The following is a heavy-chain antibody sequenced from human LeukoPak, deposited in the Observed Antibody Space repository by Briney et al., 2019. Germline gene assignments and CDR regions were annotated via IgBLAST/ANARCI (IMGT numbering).Heavy chain of an antibody. J-gene: IGHJ4*02. CDR2: IYISGST. D-gene: IGHD3-3*01. Sequence: SETLSLTCTVSGGSISIYYWSWIRQPAGKGLEWIGRIYISGSTNYNPSLKSRVTMSVDTSKNQFSLKLSSVTAADTAVYYCARDWSNQYYFDYWGQGTLVTVSS. CDR1: GGSISIYY. V-gene: IGHV4-4*07. CDR3: ARDWSNQYYFDY.